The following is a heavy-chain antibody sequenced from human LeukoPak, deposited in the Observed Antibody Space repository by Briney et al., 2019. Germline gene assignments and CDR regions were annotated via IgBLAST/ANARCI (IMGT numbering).Heavy chain of an antibody. V-gene: IGHV3-21*01. D-gene: IGHD3-3*01. Sequence: GGSLRLSCAASGFTFSSYSMNWVRQAPGKGLEWVSSISSSSSYIYYADSVKGRFTISRDNARNSLYLQMNSLRAEDTAVYYCARDRRFLEWPPTGYWGQGTLVTVSS. CDR2: ISSSSSYI. J-gene: IGHJ4*02. CDR3: ARDRRFLEWPPTGY. CDR1: GFTFSSYS.